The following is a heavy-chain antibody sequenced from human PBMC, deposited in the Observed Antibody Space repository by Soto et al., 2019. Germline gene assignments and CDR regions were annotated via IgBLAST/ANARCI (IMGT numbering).Heavy chain of an antibody. CDR3: ARYIVVVVAATNYYYGMDV. CDR2: IIPIFGTA. V-gene: IGHV1-69*12. D-gene: IGHD2-15*01. J-gene: IGHJ6*02. Sequence: QVQLVQSGAEVKKPGSSVKVSCKASGGTFSSYAISWVRQAPGQGLEWMGGIIPIFGTANYAQKFQGRVTITADESTSTAYMELSSLGSEDTAVYYCARYIVVVVAATNYYYGMDVWGQGTTVTVSS. CDR1: GGTFSSYA.